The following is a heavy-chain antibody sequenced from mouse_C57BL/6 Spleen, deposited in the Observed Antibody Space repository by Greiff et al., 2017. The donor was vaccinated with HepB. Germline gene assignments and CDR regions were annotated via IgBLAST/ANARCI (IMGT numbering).Heavy chain of an antibody. CDR1: GYTFTDYY. D-gene: IGHD1-1*01. J-gene: IGHJ2*01. CDR3: ARSKWGSSYTLDY. V-gene: IGHV1-26*01. Sequence: EVQLQQSGPELVKPGASVKISCKASGYTFTDYYMNWVKQSHGKSLEWIGDINPNNGGTSYNQKFKGKATLTVDKSSSTAYMELRSLTSEDSAVYYCARSKWGSSYTLDYWGQGTTLTVSS. CDR2: INPNNGGT.